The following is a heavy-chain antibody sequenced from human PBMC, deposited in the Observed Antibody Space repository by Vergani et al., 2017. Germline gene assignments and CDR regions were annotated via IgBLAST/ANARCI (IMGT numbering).Heavy chain of an antibody. CDR3: ARSDAHGSGRNDAFDI. CDR2: IYYSGST. J-gene: IGHJ3*02. D-gene: IGHD3-10*01. CDR1: GGSISSGDYY. Sequence: QVQLQESGPGLVKPSQTLSLTCTVSGGSISSGDYYWSWIRPPPGKGLEWIGYIYYSGSTYYNPSLKSRVTISVDTSKNQFSLKLSSVTAADTAVYYCARSDAHGSGRNDAFDIWGQGTMVTVSS. V-gene: IGHV4-30-4*01.